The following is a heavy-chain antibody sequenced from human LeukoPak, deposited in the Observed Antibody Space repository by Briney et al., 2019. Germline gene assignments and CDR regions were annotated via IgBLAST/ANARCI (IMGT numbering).Heavy chain of an antibody. CDR3: ARDRSGSYLDAFDI. CDR1: GFTFSSYS. V-gene: IGHV3-21*01. Sequence: PGGSLRLSCAASGFTFSSYSMNWVRKAPGKGLEWVSSISSSSSYIYYADSVKGRFTISRDNAKNSLYLQMNSLRAEDTAVYYCARDRSGSYLDAFDIWGQGTMVTVSS. J-gene: IGHJ3*02. D-gene: IGHD1-26*01. CDR2: ISSSSSYI.